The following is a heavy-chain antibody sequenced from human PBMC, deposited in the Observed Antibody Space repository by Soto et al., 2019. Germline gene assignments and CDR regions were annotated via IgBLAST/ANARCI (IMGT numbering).Heavy chain of an antibody. CDR2: IIPIFGTA. V-gene: IGHV1-69*13. J-gene: IGHJ4*02. CDR3: ARYRSYDQYFDY. CDR1: GGTFSSYA. Sequence: GASVKVSCKASGGTFSSYAISWVRQAPGQGLEWMGGIIPIFGTANYAQKFQGRVTITADESTSTAYMELSSLRSEDTAVYYCARYRSYDQYFDYWGQGTLVTVSS. D-gene: IGHD5-12*01.